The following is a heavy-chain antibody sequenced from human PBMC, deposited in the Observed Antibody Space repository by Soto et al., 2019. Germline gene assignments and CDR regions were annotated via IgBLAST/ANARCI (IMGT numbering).Heavy chain of an antibody. CDR2: IWYDGSNK. J-gene: IGHJ4*02. V-gene: IGHV3-33*01. CDR1: GFTFSSYG. D-gene: IGHD6-19*01. Sequence: QVQLVESGGGVVQPGRSLRLSCAASGFTFSSYGMHWVRQAPGKGLEWVAVIWYDGSNKYYADSVKGRFTISRDNSKNTLYLQMNSLRAEDTAVYYCARDGAGPDYWGQGTLFTVSS. CDR3: ARDGAGPDY.